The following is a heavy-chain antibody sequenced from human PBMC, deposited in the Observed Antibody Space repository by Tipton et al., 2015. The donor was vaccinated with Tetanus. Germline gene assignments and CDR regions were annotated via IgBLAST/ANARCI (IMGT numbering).Heavy chain of an antibody. CDR2: INHSGST. J-gene: IGHJ4*02. D-gene: IGHD2/OR15-2a*01. CDR1: GGSFSGYY. Sequence: GLVKPSETLSLTCAVYGGSFSGYYWSWIRQPPGKGLEWIGEINHSGSTNYNPSLKSRVTISVDTSKNQFSLKLSSVTAADTAVYYCAGQGGNMGPDYWGQGTLVTVSS. CDR3: AGQGGNMGPDY. V-gene: IGHV4-34*01.